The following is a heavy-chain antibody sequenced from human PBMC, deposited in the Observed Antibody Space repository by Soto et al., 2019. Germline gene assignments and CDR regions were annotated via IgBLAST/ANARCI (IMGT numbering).Heavy chain of an antibody. CDR1: GYTFTSYG. J-gene: IGHJ1*01. V-gene: IGHV1-18*01. CDR2: ISAYNGNT. D-gene: IGHD3-3*01. Sequence: QVQLVQSGAEVKKPGASVKVSCKASGYTFTSYGISWVRQAPGQGLEWMGWISAYNGNTNYAQKLQGRVTMTTDTSTSPAYMELRSLRSDDTAVYYCARDFGYYDFWSGSPVQDWGQGTLVTVSS. CDR3: ARDFGYYDFWSGSPVQD.